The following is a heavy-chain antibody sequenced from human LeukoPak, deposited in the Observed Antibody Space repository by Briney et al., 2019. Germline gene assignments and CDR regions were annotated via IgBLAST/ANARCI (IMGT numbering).Heavy chain of an antibody. CDR1: GYTFTSYY. CDR3: ARAPGYCSGGSCYSGAFDI. CDR2: INSSGGST. V-gene: IGHV1-46*01. D-gene: IGHD2-15*01. J-gene: IGHJ3*02. Sequence: GASVKVSCKASGYTFTSYYMHWVRQAPGQGLKWMGIINSSGGSTTYAQKFQARVTMTRDTSTSTVYMELSSLRSEDTAVYYCARAPGYCSGGSCYSGAFDIWGQGTIITVSS.